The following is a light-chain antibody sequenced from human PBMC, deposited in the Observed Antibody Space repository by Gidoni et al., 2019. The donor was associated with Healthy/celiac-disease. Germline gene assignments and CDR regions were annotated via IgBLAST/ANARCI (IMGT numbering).Light chain of an antibody. CDR1: QSISSY. J-gene: IGKJ1*01. V-gene: IGKV1-39*01. CDR3: QQSYSTSWT. CDR2: AAS. Sequence: DIQMTQSPSSLSASVGDRVTITCRASQSISSYLNWYQQKPGNAPKLLIYAASILQSGVPSRFSGSGSGTDFTLTISSLQPEDFATYYCQQSYSTSWTFGQGTKVEIK.